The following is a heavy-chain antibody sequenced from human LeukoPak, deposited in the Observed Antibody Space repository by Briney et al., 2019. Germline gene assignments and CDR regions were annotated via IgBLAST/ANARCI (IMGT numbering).Heavy chain of an antibody. CDR1: GGTFSSYA. D-gene: IGHD6-6*01. CDR2: IIPIFGTA. CDR3: ARSYGSSSRYYYYYMDV. V-gene: IGHV1-69*05. J-gene: IGHJ6*03. Sequence: SVKVSCKASGGTFSSYAISWVRQAPGQGLEWMGGIIPIFGTANYAQKFQGRVTITTDESTSTAYMELSSLRPEDTAVYYCARSYGSSSRYYYYYMDVWGKGTTVTVSS.